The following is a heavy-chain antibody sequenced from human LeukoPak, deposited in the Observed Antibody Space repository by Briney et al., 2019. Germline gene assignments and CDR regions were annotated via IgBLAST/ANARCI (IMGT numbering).Heavy chain of an antibody. CDR2: ITPNSGGT. CDR3: ARLEGTGYRGGWFDP. J-gene: IGHJ5*02. CDR1: GYTFTDYY. Sequence: ASVKVSCKASGYTFTDYYIHWVRQAPGQGLEWMGWITPNSGGTNYAQKFQGRVTMTRDTSISTASLELRSLTSDDTAVYYCARLEGTGYRGGWFDPWGQGSLVTVSS. V-gene: IGHV1-2*02. D-gene: IGHD3-9*01.